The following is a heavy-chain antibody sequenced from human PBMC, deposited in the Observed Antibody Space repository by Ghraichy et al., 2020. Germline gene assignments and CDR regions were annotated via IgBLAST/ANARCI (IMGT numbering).Heavy chain of an antibody. J-gene: IGHJ5*02. Sequence: GGSLRLPCAASGFSFSSSWMSWVRQAPGKGLEWVANIKQDGSAKYYVDSVKGRFTISRDNAKKSLYLEMNSLRAEDTAVYYCARAATIAGGTIGNDRWGQGTLVTVSS. D-gene: IGHD2-15*01. CDR1: GFSFSSSW. CDR3: ARAATIAGGTIGNDR. V-gene: IGHV3-7*01. CDR2: IKQDGSAK.